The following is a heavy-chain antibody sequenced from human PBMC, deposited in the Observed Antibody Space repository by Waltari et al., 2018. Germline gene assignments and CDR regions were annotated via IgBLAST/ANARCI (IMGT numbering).Heavy chain of an antibody. CDR3: TTGGVKGPHDAFDI. V-gene: IGHV3-15*01. D-gene: IGHD2-8*01. CDR1: GFTFSRSW. J-gene: IGHJ3*02. Sequence: VQLVDSGGGLVKPGGSLSLSCAASGFTFSRSWMSWVRQAPGKGLVWIGRIKSETEGGTTDYAAPVKGRFTISRDDSKNTLYLQLNSLKTEDTAVYYCTTGGVKGPHDAFDIWGQGAMVTVSS. CDR2: IKSETEGGTT.